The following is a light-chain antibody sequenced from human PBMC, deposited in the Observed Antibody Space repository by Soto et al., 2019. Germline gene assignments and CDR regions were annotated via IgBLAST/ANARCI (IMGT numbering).Light chain of an antibody. V-gene: IGKV3-15*01. CDR2: HAS. Sequence: EIEMTQSPAPLSLSPGETATLSCRASQNINTNLAWYQQSPGRAPSLFIYHASTRTTGVPDRFSASGSGTEFTLPISGLQSEYFALYNWQQYTVWPFTGGGGTRVEIK. CDR1: QNINTN. J-gene: IGKJ4*01. CDR3: QQYTVWPFT.